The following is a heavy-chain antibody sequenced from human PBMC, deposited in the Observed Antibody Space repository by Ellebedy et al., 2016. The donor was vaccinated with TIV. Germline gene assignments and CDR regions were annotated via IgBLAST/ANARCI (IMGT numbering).Heavy chain of an antibody. Sequence: GESLKISCGVSGCSISRHDMRWVRQAPGKGLEWVANIKQDGSEKYYVDSVKGRFTISRDNAKNSLYLQMNSLRAEDTAVYYCARDVIQLWLGFDYWGQGTLVTVSS. CDR3: ARDVIQLWLGFDY. V-gene: IGHV3-7*01. CDR1: GCSISRHD. D-gene: IGHD5-18*01. CDR2: IKQDGSEK. J-gene: IGHJ4*02.